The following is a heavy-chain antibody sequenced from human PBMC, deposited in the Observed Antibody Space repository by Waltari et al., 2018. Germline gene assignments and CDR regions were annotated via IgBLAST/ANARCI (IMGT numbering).Heavy chain of an antibody. CDR1: GGSFSGYY. J-gene: IGHJ4*02. Sequence: QVQLQQWGAGLLKPSETLSLTCAVYGGSFSGYYWSWIRQPPGKGLEWIGEINHSGSTNYNPSLKSRVTISVDTSKNQFSLKLSSVTAADTAVYYCARGLKNDTQGRFDYWGQGTLVTVSS. V-gene: IGHV4-34*01. D-gene: IGHD3-22*01. CDR2: INHSGST. CDR3: ARGLKNDTQGRFDY.